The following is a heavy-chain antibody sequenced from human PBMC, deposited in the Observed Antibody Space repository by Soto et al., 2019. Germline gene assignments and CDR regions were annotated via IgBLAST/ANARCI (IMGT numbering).Heavy chain of an antibody. V-gene: IGHV3-23*01. CDR2: ISGSGDNT. CDR3: AKDQGSSWYEIDY. CDR1: GFTFTSYA. D-gene: IGHD6-13*01. J-gene: IGHJ4*02. Sequence: GGSLRLSCAASGFTFTSYAMNWVRQAPGKGLEWVSAISGSGDNTYYADSVKGRFAISRDNSKNTLYLQMNSLRAEDTAVYYCAKDQGSSWYEIDYWGQGTLVTVSS.